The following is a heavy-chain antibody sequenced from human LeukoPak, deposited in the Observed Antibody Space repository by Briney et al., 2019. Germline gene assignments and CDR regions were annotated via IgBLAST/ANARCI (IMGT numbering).Heavy chain of an antibody. J-gene: IGHJ4*02. D-gene: IGHD3-16*02. CDR3: ASREAFGGVIVYRTFDY. CDR1: GFTFSSYA. Sequence: GGSLRLSCAASGFTFSSYAMHWVRQARGKGLEWVAVISYDGSNKYYADSVKGRFTISRDNSKNTLYLQMNSLRAEDTAVYYCASREAFGGVIVYRTFDYWGQGTLVTVSS. V-gene: IGHV3-30-3*01. CDR2: ISYDGSNK.